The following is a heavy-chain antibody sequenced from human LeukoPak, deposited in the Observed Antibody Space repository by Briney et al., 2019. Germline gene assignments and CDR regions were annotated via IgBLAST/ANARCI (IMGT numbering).Heavy chain of an antibody. D-gene: IGHD3-22*01. CDR3: AKARSNYDSSGYYYHMGAFDI. V-gene: IGHV3-33*06. CDR2: IWYDESNK. CDR1: GFTFSSYG. J-gene: IGHJ3*02. Sequence: GGSLRLSCAASGFTFSSYGVHWVRQAPGKGLEWVAVIWYDESNKYYADSVKGRFTISRDNSKNTLYLQMNSLRAEDTAVYYCAKARSNYDSSGYYYHMGAFDIWGQGTMVTVSP.